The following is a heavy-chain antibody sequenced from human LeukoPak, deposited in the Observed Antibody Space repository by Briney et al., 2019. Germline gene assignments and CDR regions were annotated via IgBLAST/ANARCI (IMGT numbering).Heavy chain of an antibody. Sequence: PSETLSLTCTVSGGSISPYYWSWIRHPPAKGLEWMGYIYYSGSTNYNPSLKSRVTISVDTSKNQFSLKLSFLSAADTAVYYCARHHLVVGAITWGQGTMVTVSS. CDR3: ARHHLVVGAIT. J-gene: IGHJ3*01. CDR2: IYYSGST. D-gene: IGHD2-15*01. CDR1: GGSISPYY. V-gene: IGHV4-59*01.